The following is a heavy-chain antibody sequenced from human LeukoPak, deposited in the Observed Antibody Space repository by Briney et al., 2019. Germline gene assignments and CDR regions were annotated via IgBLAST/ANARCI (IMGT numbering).Heavy chain of an antibody. CDR1: GYTFXSYD. D-gene: IGHD4-23*01. V-gene: IGHV1-8*01. J-gene: IGHJ5*02. CDR2: MSPNSDNT. CDR3: ARDYGGSSGWFDP. Sequence: KVSCKASGYTFXSYDXNWVRQXTGQGLEXMGWMSPNSDNTGYAQKFQGRVTFTRDTSISTAYMELRSLTSEDTAVYYCARDYGGSSGWFDPWGQGTLVTVSS.